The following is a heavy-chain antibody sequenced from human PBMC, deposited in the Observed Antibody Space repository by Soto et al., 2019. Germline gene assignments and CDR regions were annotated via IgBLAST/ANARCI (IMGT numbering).Heavy chain of an antibody. J-gene: IGHJ4*02. D-gene: IGHD1-26*01. Sequence: QVQLVQSGAEVKKPGSSVKVSCKASGGTFSSYAISWVRQAPGQGLEWMGGIIPIFGTANYAQKFQGRVTITADESTSTAYMEVSSLRSEDTAVYYCARGGGDYSGNYYTGQYYFDYGGQGTLVTVSS. CDR2: IIPIFGTA. CDR1: GGTFSSYA. V-gene: IGHV1-69*01. CDR3: ARGGGDYSGNYYTGQYYFDY.